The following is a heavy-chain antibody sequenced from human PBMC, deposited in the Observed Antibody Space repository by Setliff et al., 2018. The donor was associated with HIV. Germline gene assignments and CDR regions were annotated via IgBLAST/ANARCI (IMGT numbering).Heavy chain of an antibody. CDR3: ARWGSGSYERVFDY. CDR1: GFRFRSYW. CDR2: VKQDGTET. J-gene: IGHJ4*02. V-gene: IGHV3-7*01. Sequence: VGSLRLSCAASGFRFRSYWMSWVRQAPGKGLESVANVKQDGTETLYVDSVKGRFTISRDNANNLVYLQMNSLRVEDTAVYFCARWGSGSYERVFDYWGQGMSVTVSS. D-gene: IGHD1-26*01.